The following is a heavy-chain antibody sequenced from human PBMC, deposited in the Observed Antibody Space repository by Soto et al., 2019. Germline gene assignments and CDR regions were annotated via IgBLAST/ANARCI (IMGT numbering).Heavy chain of an antibody. Sequence: HPGGSLRLSCAASGFTFDDYAMHWVRQAPGKGLEWVSLISWDGGSTYYADSVKGRFTISRDNSKNSLYLQMNSLRAEDTALYYCAKDPGTARPMYGMDVWGQGTTVTVSS. D-gene: IGHD5-18*01. CDR1: GFTFDDYA. CDR2: ISWDGGST. V-gene: IGHV3-43D*04. J-gene: IGHJ6*02. CDR3: AKDPGTARPMYGMDV.